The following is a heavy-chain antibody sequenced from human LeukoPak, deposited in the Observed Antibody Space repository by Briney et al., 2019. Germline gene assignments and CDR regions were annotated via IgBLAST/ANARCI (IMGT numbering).Heavy chain of an antibody. CDR1: GYRFTSYW. CDR2: IYPGDSDT. CDR3: ARHLWFGELWYYYGMDV. J-gene: IGHJ6*02. V-gene: IGHV5-51*01. D-gene: IGHD3-10*01. Sequence: GESLKISCKGSGYRFTSYWIGWVRQMPGKGLEWMGIIYPGDSDTRYSPSFQGQVTISADKSISTAYLQWSSLKASDTAMHFCARHLWFGELWYYYGMDVWGQGTTVTVSS.